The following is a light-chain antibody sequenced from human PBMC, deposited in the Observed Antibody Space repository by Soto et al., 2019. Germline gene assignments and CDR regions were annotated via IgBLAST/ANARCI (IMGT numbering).Light chain of an antibody. J-gene: IGKJ1*01. V-gene: IGKV1-39*01. CDR1: YAIXIS. CDR2: DPS. Sequence: DIQVTQSPSWLSASVGDRVTITCRPSYAIXISFNWSQQKPGEAPEFLXDDPSILQRGGPSRFSGSASGTDFTLTISSLQPEDFATYYSHQTLTTPWTFGQGTKVDIK. CDR3: HQTLTTPWT.